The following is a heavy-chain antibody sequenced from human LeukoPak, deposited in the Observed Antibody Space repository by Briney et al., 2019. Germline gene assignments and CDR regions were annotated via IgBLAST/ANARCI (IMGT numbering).Heavy chain of an antibody. CDR2: INHSGST. D-gene: IGHD3-3*01. J-gene: IGHJ4*02. CDR3: ARETDYDFWSGYAFGY. V-gene: IGHV4-34*01. Sequence: SETLSLTCAVYGGSFSGYYWSWIRQPPGKGREWIGEINHSGSTNYNPSLKSRVTISVDTSKNQFSLKLSSVTAADTAVYYCARETDYDFWSGYAFGYWGQGTLVTVSS. CDR1: GGSFSGYY.